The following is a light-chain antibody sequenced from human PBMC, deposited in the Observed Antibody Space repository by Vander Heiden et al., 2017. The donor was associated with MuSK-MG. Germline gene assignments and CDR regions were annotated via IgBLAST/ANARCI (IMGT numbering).Light chain of an antibody. CDR2: DVS. J-gene: IGLJ3*02. Sequence: QSALIQPASFSGSPGKSLTISCTGTTADVGGYNYVTWYQQHAGKAPRLLLYDVSERPSGVSSRFSGSKSGNTASLSISGLQAEDEALYYCSSYTSVYSLVFGGGTKVTVL. V-gene: IGLV2-14*03. CDR1: TADVGGYNY. CDR3: SSYTSVYSLV.